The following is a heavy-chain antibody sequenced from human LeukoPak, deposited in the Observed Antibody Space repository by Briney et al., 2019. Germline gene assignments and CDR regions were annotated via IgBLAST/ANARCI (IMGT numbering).Heavy chain of an antibody. CDR2: INPNSGGT. J-gene: IGHJ3*02. CDR3: ARGTYYDIIGDAFDI. CDR1: GYTFTGYY. V-gene: IGHV1-2*02. Sequence: ASVKVSCKASGYTFTGYYMHWVRQAPGQGLEWMGWINPNSGGTNYAQKFQGRVTMTRNTSISTAYMELSSLRSEDTAVYYCARGTYYDIIGDAFDIWGQGTMVTVSS. D-gene: IGHD3-22*01.